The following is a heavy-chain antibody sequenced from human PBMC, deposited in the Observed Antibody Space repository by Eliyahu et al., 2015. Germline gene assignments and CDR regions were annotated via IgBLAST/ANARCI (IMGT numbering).Heavy chain of an antibody. J-gene: IGHJ6*02. CDR1: GFTFSNYE. CDR3: ARDTGFFYYDYGMDV. CDR2: ISGSGDTI. V-gene: IGHV3-48*03. Sequence: EVQLVESGGGLVQPGGSLRLSCAASGFTFSNYEMNWVRQAPGKGLEWVSXISGSGDTIYHADSVKGRFTISRDNAKNSLYLQMNSLRAEDTAVYYCARDTGFFYYDYGMDVWGQGTTVTVSS. D-gene: IGHD1-14*01.